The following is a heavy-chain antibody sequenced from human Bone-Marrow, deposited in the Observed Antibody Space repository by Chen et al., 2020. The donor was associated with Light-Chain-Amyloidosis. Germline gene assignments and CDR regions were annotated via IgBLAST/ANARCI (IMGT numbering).Heavy chain of an antibody. CDR2: IIPIFGTA. Sequence: QVQLVQSGAEVKKPGSSVKVSCKASGGTFGSYAISWVRQAPGQGLEWMGGIIPIFGTANYAQKFQGRVTITADKSTSTAYMELSSLRSEDTAVYYCARDQNEYYYDSSGTYDYWGQGTLVTVSS. CDR1: GGTFGSYA. CDR3: ARDQNEYYYDSSGTYDY. V-gene: IGHV1-69*06. J-gene: IGHJ4*02. D-gene: IGHD3-22*01.